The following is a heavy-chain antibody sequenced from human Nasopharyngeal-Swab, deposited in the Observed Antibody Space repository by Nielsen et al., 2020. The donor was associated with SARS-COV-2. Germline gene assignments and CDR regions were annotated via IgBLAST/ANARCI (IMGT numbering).Heavy chain of an antibody. J-gene: IGHJ4*02. CDR1: GFTFSSHG. CDR2: ISYDGSNK. Sequence: SLKISCAASGFTFSSHGMHWVRQAPGKGPEWAAVISYDGSNKYYADSVKGRFTISRDNSKNTLYLQMNSLRAEDTAVYYCAKGPYGYSYGAYYFDYWGQGTLVTVSS. CDR3: AKGPYGYSYGAYYFDY. D-gene: IGHD5-18*01. V-gene: IGHV3-30*18.